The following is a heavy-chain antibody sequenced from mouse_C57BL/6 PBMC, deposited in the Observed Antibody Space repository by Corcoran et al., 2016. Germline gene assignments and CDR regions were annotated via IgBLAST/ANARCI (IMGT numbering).Heavy chain of an antibody. CDR1: GYTFTDYY. CDR3: FNWAFDY. V-gene: IGHV1-26*01. J-gene: IGHJ2*01. D-gene: IGHD4-1*01. CDR2: INPNNGGT. Sequence: EVQLQQSGPELVKPGASVKISCKASGYTFTDYYMNWVKQSHGKSLEWIGDINPNNGGTSYNQKFKGKATLTVDKSSSTAYMELRSLTSEDSAVYYCFNWAFDYWGQGTTLTVSS.